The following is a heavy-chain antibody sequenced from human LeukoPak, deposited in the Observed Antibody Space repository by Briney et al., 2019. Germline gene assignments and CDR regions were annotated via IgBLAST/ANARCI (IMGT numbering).Heavy chain of an antibody. CDR3: ARVHSSGYYNAFDI. J-gene: IGHJ3*02. CDR1: GFIFSDYY. Sequence: PGGSLRLSCAASGFIFSDYYMTWIRQAPGKGLEWVSCISSSGSTIYYADSVKGRFTISRDNAQNSLYLQMNSLRAEDTAVYYCARVHSSGYYNAFDIWGQGTMVTVSS. CDR2: ISSSGSTI. V-gene: IGHV3-11*04. D-gene: IGHD3-22*01.